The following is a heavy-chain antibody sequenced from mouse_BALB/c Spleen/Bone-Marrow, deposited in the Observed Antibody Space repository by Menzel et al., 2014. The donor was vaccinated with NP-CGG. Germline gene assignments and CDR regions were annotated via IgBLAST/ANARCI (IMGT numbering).Heavy chain of an antibody. CDR3: TRSRYDYDNAMDC. CDR2: INPSNGGT. J-gene: IGHJ4*01. Sequence: QVQLQQSGAELVKPGASVKLSCKASGYTFTSYYMYWVKQRPGQGLEWIGEINPSNGGTNFNEKFKSKATLTVGKSSSTAYMQLSSLTSEDSAVYYCTRSRYDYDNAMDCWGQGTSVTVSS. V-gene: IGHV1S81*02. CDR1: GYTFTSYY. D-gene: IGHD2-4*01.